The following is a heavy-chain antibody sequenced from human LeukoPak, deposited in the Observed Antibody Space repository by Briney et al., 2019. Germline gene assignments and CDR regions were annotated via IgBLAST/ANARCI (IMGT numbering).Heavy chain of an antibody. Sequence: ASVKVSCKASGYTFTSYDINWVRQATGQGLEWMGWMNSNSGNTGYAQKFQGRVTMTRNTSISTAYMELSSLRPEDTAVYYCARTYSSRWYPGVDAFDIWGQGTMVTVSS. CDR2: MNSNSGNT. J-gene: IGHJ3*02. D-gene: IGHD6-13*01. CDR3: ARTYSSRWYPGVDAFDI. CDR1: GYTFTSYD. V-gene: IGHV1-8*01.